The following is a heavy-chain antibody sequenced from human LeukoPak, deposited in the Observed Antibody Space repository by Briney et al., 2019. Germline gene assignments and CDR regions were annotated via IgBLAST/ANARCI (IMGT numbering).Heavy chain of an antibody. D-gene: IGHD2-2*01. CDR1: GGSISSYY. V-gene: IGHV4-4*07. Sequence: SETLSLTCTVSGGSISSYYWSWIRQPAGKGLEWIGRIYTSGSTNYNPSLKSRVTISVDRSKNQFSLKLSSVTAADTAVYYCARVGYCSSTSCTNWDYFDYWGQGTLVTVSS. CDR3: ARVGYCSSTSCTNWDYFDY. J-gene: IGHJ4*02. CDR2: IYTSGST.